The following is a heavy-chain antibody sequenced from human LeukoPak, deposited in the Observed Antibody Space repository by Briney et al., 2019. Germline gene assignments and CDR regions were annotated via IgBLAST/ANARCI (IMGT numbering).Heavy chain of an antibody. CDR3: ARAIWLLWFGESLSSYYFDY. D-gene: IGHD3-10*01. Sequence: SQTLSLTCAISGDSVSSNSAAWNWIRQSPSRGLEWLGRTYYRSRWYNDYAVSVKSRITINPDTSKNQFSLQLNSVTPEDTAVYYCARAIWLLWFGESLSSYYFDYWGQGTLVTVSS. CDR2: TYYRSRWYN. CDR1: GDSVSSNSAA. V-gene: IGHV6-1*01. J-gene: IGHJ4*02.